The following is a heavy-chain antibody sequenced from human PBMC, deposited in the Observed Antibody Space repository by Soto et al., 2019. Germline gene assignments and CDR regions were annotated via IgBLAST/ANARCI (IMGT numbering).Heavy chain of an antibody. CDR1: GGSLTDHY. D-gene: IGHD2-21*01. Sequence: QLQLQESGPGLVKPSETLSLTCTVAGGSLTDHYWYWFRHSPATGLHWIGYVYYSGGTNYNPSLRSRVTMSVDTSKNQSSLSLRSVTAADTAVYYCARGNDWKRATFDFWGQGTMVSVSS. CDR3: ARGNDWKRATFDF. CDR2: VYYSGGT. J-gene: IGHJ3*01. V-gene: IGHV4-59*11.